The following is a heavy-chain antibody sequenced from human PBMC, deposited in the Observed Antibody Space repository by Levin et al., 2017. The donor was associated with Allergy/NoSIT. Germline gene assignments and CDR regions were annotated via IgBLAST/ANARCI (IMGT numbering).Heavy chain of an antibody. CDR2: TYYRSKWFH. CDR1: GDSVFSNSAA. D-gene: IGHD6-13*01. Sequence: SQTLSLTCAISGDSVFSNSAAWNWIRQSPSRGLEWLGRTYYRSKWFHDYAVSVKSRITINPDTSKNQFSLQLNSVTPEDTAVYYCARGSSSWYAGSMFDYWGQGTLVTVSS. J-gene: IGHJ4*02. V-gene: IGHV6-1*01. CDR3: ARGSSSWYAGSMFDY.